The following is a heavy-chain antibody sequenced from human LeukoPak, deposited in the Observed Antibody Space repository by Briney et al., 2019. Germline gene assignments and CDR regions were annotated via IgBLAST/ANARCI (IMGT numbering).Heavy chain of an antibody. J-gene: IGHJ4*02. D-gene: IGHD6-6*01. Sequence: PSETLSLTCVVSGYSISSGYYWGWSRQPPGKGLGWIGSIYHSGSTYYNPSLKSRVTISVDTSKNQFSLKLRSVTAADTAVYYCARPAYAEYSSSWWAYWGQGTLVTVSS. CDR1: GYSISSGYY. CDR3: ARPAYAEYSSSWWAY. CDR2: IYHSGST. V-gene: IGHV4-38-2*01.